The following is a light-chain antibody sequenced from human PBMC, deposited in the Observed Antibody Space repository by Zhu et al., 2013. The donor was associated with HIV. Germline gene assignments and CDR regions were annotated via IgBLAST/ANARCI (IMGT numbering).Light chain of an antibody. J-gene: IGLJ2*01. CDR3: SSYTSSTTVV. Sequence: QSALTQPASVSGSPGQSITISCPGTSSDVGGYNYVSWYQQHPGKAPKLMIYEVSNRPSGVPDRFSGSKSGNTASLTISGLQAEDEADYYCSSYTSSTTVVFGGGTKLTVL. CDR2: EVS. V-gene: IGLV2-14*01. CDR1: SSDVGGYNY.